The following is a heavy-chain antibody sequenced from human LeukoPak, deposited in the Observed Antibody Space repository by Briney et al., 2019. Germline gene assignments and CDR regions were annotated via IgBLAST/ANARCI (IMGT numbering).Heavy chain of an antibody. CDR2: INPNSGGT. CDR1: GYTFTGYY. CDR3: ARDLTSYYYDSSGYYVDY. D-gene: IGHD3-22*01. J-gene: IGHJ4*02. V-gene: IGHV1-2*02. Sequence: ASVKVSCKASGYTFTGYYMHWVRQAPGLGLEWMGWINPNSGGTNYAQKFQGRVTMTRDTSISTAYMELSRLRSDDTAVYYCARDLTSYYYDSSGYYVDYWGQGTLVTVSS.